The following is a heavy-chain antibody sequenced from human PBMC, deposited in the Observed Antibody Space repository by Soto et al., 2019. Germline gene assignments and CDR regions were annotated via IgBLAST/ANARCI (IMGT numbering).Heavy chain of an antibody. D-gene: IGHD6-19*01. CDR2: MNPNSGNT. Sequence: ASVKVSCKASGYTFTSYDINWVRQATGQGLEWMGWMNPNSGNTGYAQKFQGRVTMTRNTSISTAYMELSSLRSEDTAVYYCARAPRGQWLVLIGYYFDYWGQGTLVTVSS. J-gene: IGHJ4*02. CDR1: GYTFTSYD. CDR3: ARAPRGQWLVLIGYYFDY. V-gene: IGHV1-8*01.